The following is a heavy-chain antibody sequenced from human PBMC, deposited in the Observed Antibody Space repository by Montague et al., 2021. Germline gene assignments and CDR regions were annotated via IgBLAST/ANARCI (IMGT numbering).Heavy chain of an antibody. V-gene: IGHV3-9*01. D-gene: IGHD3-10*01. CDR2: ISWNSSTI. J-gene: IGHJ4*02. CDR3: AKEKGIALVRGLDY. Sequence: SLRLSCAASGFRFDDYTMHWVRQVPGKGLEWVSGISWNSSTIDYVDSVKGRFTISRDHAKNSLYLEMNSLRAEDTALYFCAKEKGIALVRGLDYWGQGTQVTVSS. CDR1: GFRFDDYT.